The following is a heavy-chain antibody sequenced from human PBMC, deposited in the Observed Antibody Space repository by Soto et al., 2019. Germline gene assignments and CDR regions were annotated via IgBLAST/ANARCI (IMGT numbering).Heavy chain of an antibody. Sequence: QVQLVESGGGVVXXXSSLRLLXXXXGFTFSEYGMHWVRQAPGKGLEWLAVIVREGTEQYYADSVKGRFTISRDNSKNTLYLQMNSLRVDDTAVYYCARDDDYPDNGFDYWGQGTLLTVSS. CDR1: GFTFSEYG. CDR3: ARDDDYPDNGFDY. D-gene: IGHD4-17*01. CDR2: IVREGTEQ. J-gene: IGHJ4*02. V-gene: IGHV3-33*01.